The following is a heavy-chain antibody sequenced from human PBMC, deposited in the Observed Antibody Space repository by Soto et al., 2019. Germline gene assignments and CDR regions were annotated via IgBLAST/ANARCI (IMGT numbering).Heavy chain of an antibody. V-gene: IGHV6-1*01. Sequence: SQTLSLTCDISGDSVSISSAAWNLIRQSPSRGLEWLGRTYYRSKWIHEYTVSMESRITINPDTSKNQISLHIYSVTAEDTAVYYCAGVVWFRGMDVWGQGTPVTVSS. D-gene: IGHD3-16*01. CDR3: AGVVWFRGMDV. J-gene: IGHJ6*02. CDR1: GDSVSISSAA. CDR2: TYYRSKWIH.